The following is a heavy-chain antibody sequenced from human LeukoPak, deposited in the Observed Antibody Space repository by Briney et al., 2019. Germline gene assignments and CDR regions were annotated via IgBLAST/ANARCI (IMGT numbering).Heavy chain of an antibody. V-gene: IGHV4-59*08. CDR3: ARVRYSGYDRGYFDY. J-gene: IGHJ4*02. D-gene: IGHD5-12*01. CDR2: IYYSGST. CDR1: GGSISSYY. Sequence: KPSETLSLTCTVSGGSISSYYWSWIRQPPGKGLEWIGYIYYSGSTHYNPSLESRVTISVDTSKNQFSLKLSSVTAADTAVYYCARVRYSGYDRGYFDYWGQGTLVTVSS.